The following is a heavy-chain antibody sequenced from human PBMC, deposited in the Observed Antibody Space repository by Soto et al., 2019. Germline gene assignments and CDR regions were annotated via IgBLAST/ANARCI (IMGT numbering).Heavy chain of an antibody. J-gene: IGHJ6*02. Sequence: GGSLRLSCAASGFTFDDYTMHWVRQAPGKGLEWVSLISWDGGSTYYADSVKGRFTISRDNSKNSLYLQMNSLRTEDTALYYCAKDSGDGYNSNYYYGMDVWGQGTTVTVSS. V-gene: IGHV3-43*01. CDR3: AKDSGDGYNSNYYYGMDV. CDR2: ISWDGGST. D-gene: IGHD5-12*01. CDR1: GFTFDDYT.